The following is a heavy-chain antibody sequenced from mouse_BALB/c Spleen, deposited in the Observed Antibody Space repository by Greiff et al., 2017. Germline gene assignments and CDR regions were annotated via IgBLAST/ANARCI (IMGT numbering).Heavy chain of an antibody. CDR1: GFTFSSYA. D-gene: IGHD2-4*01. CDR3: AREGYDYDPYAMDY. CDR2: ISSGGST. Sequence: DVMLVESGGGLVKPGGSLKLSCAASGFTFSSYAMSWVRQTPEKRLEWVASISSGGSTYYPDSVKGRFTISRDNARNILYLQMSSLRSEDTAMYYCAREGYDYDPYAMDYWGQGTSVTVSS. V-gene: IGHV5-6-5*01. J-gene: IGHJ4*01.